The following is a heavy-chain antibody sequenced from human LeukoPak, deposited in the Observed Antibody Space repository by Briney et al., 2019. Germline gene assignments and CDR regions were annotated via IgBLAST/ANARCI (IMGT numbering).Heavy chain of an antibody. V-gene: IGHV4-4*07. CDR3: ARGGSYWDY. D-gene: IGHD3-10*01. J-gene: IGHJ4*02. CDR2: ANTRGST. Sequence: SETLSLTCTVSGASITGNYYWSWIRQPAGKGLEWIGRANTRGSTNYNPSLKSRVTMSADASENQISLKLASVTAADTAVYYCARGGSYWDYWGQGTLVTVSS. CDR1: GASITGNYY.